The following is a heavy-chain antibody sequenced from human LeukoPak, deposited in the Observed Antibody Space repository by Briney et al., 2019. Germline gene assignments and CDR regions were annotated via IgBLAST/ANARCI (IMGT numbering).Heavy chain of an antibody. J-gene: IGHJ3*02. CDR3: ARDLGRSGYYTIDAFDM. V-gene: IGHV3-21*01. CDR2: ISSSGSDI. D-gene: IGHD3-3*01. CDR1: GFTLSTYT. Sequence: GGSLRLSCAASGFTLSTYTMNWVRQAPGKGLEWVSSISSSGSDIFYADSVKGRFTISRDNAKNSLYLEMISLRAEDTAVYYCARDLGRSGYYTIDAFDMWGQGTMVTVSS.